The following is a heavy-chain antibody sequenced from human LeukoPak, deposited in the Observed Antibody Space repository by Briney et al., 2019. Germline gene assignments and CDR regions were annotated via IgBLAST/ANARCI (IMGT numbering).Heavy chain of an antibody. V-gene: IGHV3-33*01. CDR2: IWYDGSNK. D-gene: IGHD7-27*01. CDR1: GFTFSSYG. Sequence: GGSLRLSCAASGFTFSSYGMHWVRQAPGKGLEWVAVIWYDGSNKYYADSVKGRFTISRVNSKNTLYLQMNSLRAEDTAVYYCARDFELGKKGYYFDYWGQGTLVTVSS. J-gene: IGHJ4*02. CDR3: ARDFELGKKGYYFDY.